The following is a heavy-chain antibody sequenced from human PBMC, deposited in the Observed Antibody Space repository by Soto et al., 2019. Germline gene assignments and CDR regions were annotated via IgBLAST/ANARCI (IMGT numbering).Heavy chain of an antibody. CDR1: GGSFNNYA. D-gene: IGHD3-10*01. Sequence: QVHLVQSGAEVKKPGSSVKVSCKTSGGSFNNYAVSWVRQAPGQGLEWMGGIIPNFDTPNYAQKFQARVNIIADESTSTVYMELRSLRSNDTAVYYCAVAMVREILIFESSGMHVWGQGTTVIVSS. CDR3: AVAMVREILIFESSGMHV. J-gene: IGHJ6*02. V-gene: IGHV1-69*01. CDR2: IIPNFDTP.